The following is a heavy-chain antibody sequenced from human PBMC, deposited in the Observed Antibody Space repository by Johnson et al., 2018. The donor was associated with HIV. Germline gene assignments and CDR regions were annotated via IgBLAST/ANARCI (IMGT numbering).Heavy chain of an antibody. CDR2: ISYDGSNK. CDR3: ASPILFDSSGATDAFDI. J-gene: IGHJ3*02. V-gene: IGHV3-30*14. CDR1: GFTFSSYA. D-gene: IGHD3-22*01. Sequence: MLLVESGGGVVQPGRSLRLSCAASGFTFSSYAMHWVRQAPGKGLEWVAVISYDGSNKYYADSVKGRFTISRDNSKNTLYLQMGSLRAEDMAVYYCASPILFDSSGATDAFDIWGQGTMVTVSS.